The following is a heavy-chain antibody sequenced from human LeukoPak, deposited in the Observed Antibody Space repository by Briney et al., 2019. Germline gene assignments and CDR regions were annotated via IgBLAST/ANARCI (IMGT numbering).Heavy chain of an antibody. CDR3: ARDRLHAPDF. CDR2: ISSNSGNT. J-gene: IGHJ3*01. D-gene: IGHD4-11*01. V-gene: IGHV1-18*01. Sequence: ASVKVSCKASGYTFTSNGISWMRQAPGQGLEWMGWISSNSGNTRYTQKLQDRVTLTTDTSTTTAYMELRSLKFDDTGIYYCARDRLHAPDFWGQGTMVTVSS. CDR1: GYTFTSNG.